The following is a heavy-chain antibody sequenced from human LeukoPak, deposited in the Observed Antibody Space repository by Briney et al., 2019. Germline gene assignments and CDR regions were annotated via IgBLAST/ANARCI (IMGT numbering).Heavy chain of an antibody. Sequence: GASVKVSCKASGYTFTCYYMHWVRQAPGQGLEWMGRINPNSGGTNYAQKFQGRVTMTRDTSISTAYMELSRLRSDDTAVYYCARADFIAAAHRVLGYYMDVWGKGTTVTVSS. V-gene: IGHV1-2*06. J-gene: IGHJ6*03. CDR3: ARADFIAAAHRVLGYYMDV. CDR2: INPNSGGT. D-gene: IGHD6-13*01. CDR1: GYTFTCYY.